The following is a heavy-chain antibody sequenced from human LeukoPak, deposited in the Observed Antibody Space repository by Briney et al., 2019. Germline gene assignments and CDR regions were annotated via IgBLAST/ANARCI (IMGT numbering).Heavy chain of an antibody. V-gene: IGHV3-33*01. CDR1: GFTFSSYG. D-gene: IGHD6-6*01. CDR3: ASLVEIAAPPDYYYGMDV. CDR2: IWYDGSNK. J-gene: IGHJ6*02. Sequence: GGSLRLSCAASGFTFSSYGMHWVRQAPGKGLEWVAVIWYDGSNKYYADSVKGRFTISRDNSKNTLYLQMNSLRAEDTAVYYCASLVEIAAPPDYYYGMDVWGQGTTVTVSS.